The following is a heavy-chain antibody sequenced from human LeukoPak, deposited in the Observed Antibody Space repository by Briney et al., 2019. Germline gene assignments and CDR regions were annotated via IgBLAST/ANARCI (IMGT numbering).Heavy chain of an antibody. CDR1: GGSINSYY. V-gene: IGHV4-59*01. CDR2: IYYSGST. CDR3: ATGSDSATSDAFDI. D-gene: IGHD1-26*01. Sequence: SETLSLTCTVSGGSINSYYWTWIRQPPGKGLEWIGYIYYSGSTNYNPSLKNRVTMSVDTAKNQVSLNLNSVTAADTAVYYCATGSDSATSDAFDIWGQGTMVTVSS. J-gene: IGHJ3*02.